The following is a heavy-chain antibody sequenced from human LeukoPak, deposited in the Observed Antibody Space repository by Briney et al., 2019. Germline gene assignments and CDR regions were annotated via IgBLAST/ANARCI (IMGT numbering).Heavy chain of an antibody. CDR1: GYTFTSYY. J-gene: IGHJ3*02. D-gene: IGHD1-26*01. CDR3: ARVQWGLLPYDALDI. Sequence: ASVKVSCKASGYTFTSYYMHWVRQAPGQGLEWMGIINPSGGSTSYAQKFQGRVTMTRDMSTSTVYMELSSLRSEDTAVYYCARVQWGLLPYDALDIWGKGTMVTFSS. CDR2: INPSGGST. V-gene: IGHV1-46*01.